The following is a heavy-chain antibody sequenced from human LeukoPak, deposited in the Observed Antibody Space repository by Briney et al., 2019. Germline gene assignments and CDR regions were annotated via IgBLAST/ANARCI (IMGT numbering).Heavy chain of an antibody. D-gene: IGHD6-13*01. Sequence: SETLSLTCAVYGGSFSGYYWSWIRQPPGKGLEWIGEITHSGSTNYNPSLKSRATISVDTSKNQFSLNLNSLTAADTAVYYCARTAVGGTRGFDSWGRGTLVTVSS. V-gene: IGHV4-34*01. CDR1: GGSFSGYY. CDR2: ITHSGST. J-gene: IGHJ4*02. CDR3: ARTAVGGTRGFDS.